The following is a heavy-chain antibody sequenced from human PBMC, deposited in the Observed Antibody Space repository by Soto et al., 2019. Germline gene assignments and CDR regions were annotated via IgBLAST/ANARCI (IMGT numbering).Heavy chain of an antibody. Sequence: QVQLVQSGAEMKRPGASVILSCKASGYIFTTYSIHWVRQTAGQGLEWMAKVDPRDGSTGYVQKCRGRVSMAWDTSTGTVSMEVSSLTSDDTATYYCARVRSSGREFDYWGQGTQVTVSS. J-gene: IGHJ4*02. CDR1: GYIFTTYS. V-gene: IGHV1-46*01. D-gene: IGHD6-25*01. CDR3: ARVRSSGREFDY. CDR2: VDPRDGST.